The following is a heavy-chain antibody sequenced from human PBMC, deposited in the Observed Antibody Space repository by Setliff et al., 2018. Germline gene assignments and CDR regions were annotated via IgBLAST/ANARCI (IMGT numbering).Heavy chain of an antibody. Sequence: PSETLSLTCTVSGGSISSGDYYWSWIRQPPGKGLEWIGYIYSSGSTYYNPSLKRRVSISVDTSKNQFSLKLSSVTAADTAVYYCARPNGSGSTLFDPWGQGTLVTVSS. D-gene: IGHD3-10*01. CDR2: IYSSGST. CDR3: ARPNGSGSTLFDP. CDR1: GGSISSGDYY. J-gene: IGHJ5*02. V-gene: IGHV4-30-4*08.